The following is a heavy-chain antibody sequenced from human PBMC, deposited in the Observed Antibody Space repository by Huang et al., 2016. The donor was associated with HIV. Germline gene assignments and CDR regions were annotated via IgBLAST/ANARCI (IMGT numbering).Heavy chain of an antibody. Sequence: EVQLVESGGGLVQPGGSLRLSCAASGFTFTSYSMNWVRQAPGKGLECVSYSSSTTSTIYSADSVKGRFTISRDNAKNSLYLQMNSLRDEDTAVYYCAREDDYVWGSYRYKYFDYWGQGTLVTVSS. J-gene: IGHJ4*02. V-gene: IGHV3-48*02. CDR2: SSSTTSTI. CDR1: GFTFTSYS. D-gene: IGHD3-16*02. CDR3: AREDDYVWGSYRYKYFDY.